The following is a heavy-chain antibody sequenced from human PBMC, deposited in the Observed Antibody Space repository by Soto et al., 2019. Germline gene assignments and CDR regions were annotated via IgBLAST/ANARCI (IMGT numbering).Heavy chain of an antibody. Sequence: QLQLQESGPGLVKPSETLSLTCTVSGGSISSSSYYWGWIRQPPGKGLEWIGSIYYSGSTYYNPSLKSRVTISVDTSKNQFSLKLSSVTAADTAVYYCARRMSSSWYIAFDIWGQGTMVTVSS. D-gene: IGHD6-13*01. J-gene: IGHJ3*02. V-gene: IGHV4-39*01. CDR2: IYYSGST. CDR1: GGSISSSSYY. CDR3: ARRMSSSWYIAFDI.